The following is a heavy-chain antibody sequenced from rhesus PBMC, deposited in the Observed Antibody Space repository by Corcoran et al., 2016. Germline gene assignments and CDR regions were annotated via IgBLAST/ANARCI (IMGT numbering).Heavy chain of an antibody. CDR3: ARPARGWSIDY. J-gene: IGHJ4*01. CDR1: GYSISSGYY. D-gene: IGHD1-1*01. V-gene: IGHV4-99*01. CDR2: ISGSSGST. Sequence: QVQLQESGPGLVKPSETLSLTCAVSGYSISSGYYWGWIRQPPGKGLEYIGYISGSSGSTYYTPSLKSRVTISKDTSKNQFSLKLSSVTAADTAVYYCARPARGWSIDYWGQGVLVTVSS.